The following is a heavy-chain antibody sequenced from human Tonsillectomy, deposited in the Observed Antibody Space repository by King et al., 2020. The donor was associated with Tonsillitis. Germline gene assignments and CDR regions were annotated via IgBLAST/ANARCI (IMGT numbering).Heavy chain of an antibody. D-gene: IGHD1-26*01. CDR2: INPDGSST. V-gene: IGHV3-74*01. J-gene: IGHJ4*02. CDR3: ARVGATTYY. Sequence: VQLVESGGGLVQPGGSLRLSCEASGFMFSGYWMHWVRQAPGKGLVWVSRINPDGSSTNYADSVKGRFTISRDNAKNTLYLQMNSLRAEDTAVYYCARVGATTYYWDQGTLVTVSS. CDR1: GFMFSGYW.